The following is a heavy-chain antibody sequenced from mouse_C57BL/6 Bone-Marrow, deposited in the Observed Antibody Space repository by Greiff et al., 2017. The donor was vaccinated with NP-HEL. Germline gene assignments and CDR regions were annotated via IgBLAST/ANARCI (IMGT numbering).Heavy chain of an antibody. CDR3: ARNPGFDY. CDR1: GFTFTDYY. CDR2: IDPEDGGT. V-gene: IGHV14-2*01. J-gene: IGHJ3*01. Sequence: VQLQQSGAELVKPGASVKLSCTASGFTFTDYYMHWVKQRPEQGLEWIGSIDPEDGGTKYTPKFQGKATITVDTSSNTAYLQLSSLASEDTAVCYCARNPGFDYWGQGTLVTVSA.